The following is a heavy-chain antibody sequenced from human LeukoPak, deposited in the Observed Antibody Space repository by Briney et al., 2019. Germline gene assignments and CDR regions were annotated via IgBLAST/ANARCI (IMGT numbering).Heavy chain of an antibody. CDR2: MNPNSGNT. V-gene: IGHV1-8*01. CDR3: ARGQTIFSCSGGSCYHPSDY. Sequence: GASVKVSCKASGYTFTSYDINWVRQATGQGLEWMGWMNPNSGNTGYAQKFQGRVTMTRNTSISTAYMELSSLRSEGTAVYYCARGQTIFSCSGGSCYHPSDYWGQGTLVTVSS. CDR1: GYTFTSYD. D-gene: IGHD2-15*01. J-gene: IGHJ4*02.